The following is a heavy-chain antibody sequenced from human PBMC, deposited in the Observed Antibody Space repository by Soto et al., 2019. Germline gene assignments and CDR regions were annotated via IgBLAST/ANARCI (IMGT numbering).Heavy chain of an antibody. CDR2: ITNSGTTT. CDR1: GLSFSSYS. J-gene: IGHJ4*02. V-gene: IGHV3-48*02. D-gene: IGHD7-27*01. CDR3: ARDLNWGFDY. Sequence: GSLRVSGAAAGLSFSSYSMNWVRQAPGKGLEWVSYITNSGTTTSYAASVKGRFTISRDNAKNSLYLQMNSLRDEDMAVYYCARDLNWGFDYWGRGTRVTVS.